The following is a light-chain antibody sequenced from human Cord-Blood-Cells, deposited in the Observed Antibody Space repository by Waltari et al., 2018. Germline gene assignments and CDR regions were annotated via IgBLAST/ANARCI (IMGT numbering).Light chain of an antibody. V-gene: IGKV3-20*01. J-gene: IGKJ1*01. CDR3: QQYGSSPRT. CDR2: GAS. CDR1: QSVSSSY. Sequence: EIVLTQSPGTLSLSPGERATLSCRASQSVSSSYLAWYQLKPGQAPRPLIYGASSRATGIPDRFSGSGSGTDFTLTISRLEPEDFAVYYCQQYGSSPRTFGQGTKVEIK.